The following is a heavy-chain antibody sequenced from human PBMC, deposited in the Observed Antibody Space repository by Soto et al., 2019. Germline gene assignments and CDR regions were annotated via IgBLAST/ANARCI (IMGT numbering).Heavy chain of an antibody. CDR3: ARVFSYYFDY. Sequence: QVQLEESGGTVVQPGRSLRLSCAASGFTFSSSVMQWVRQAPGKGLEWVAVISYDGRNEYYGDSVKGRFTISRDNSNNTLYLQMNTLRAEDTAVYYCARVFSYYFDYWGQGTLVTVSS. V-gene: IGHV3-30*04. CDR1: GFTFSSSV. D-gene: IGHD3-9*01. CDR2: ISYDGRNE. J-gene: IGHJ4*02.